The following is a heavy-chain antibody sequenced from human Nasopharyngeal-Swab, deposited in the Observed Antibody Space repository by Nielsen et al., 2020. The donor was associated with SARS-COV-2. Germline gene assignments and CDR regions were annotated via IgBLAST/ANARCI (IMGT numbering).Heavy chain of an antibody. V-gene: IGHV4-34*01. CDR1: GVSFNGFY. D-gene: IGHD5-24*01. Sequence: SETLSLTCSVSGVSFNGFYWNWIRQAPGKGLEWFGEINHNERTNYNPSLKSRIAMLFYTSNNQVSLKVSSLSAGDTAVYYCARAGRVGDAYTGLDVWGPGTTVTVSS. CDR2: INHNERT. CDR3: ARAGRVGDAYTGLDV. J-gene: IGHJ6*02.